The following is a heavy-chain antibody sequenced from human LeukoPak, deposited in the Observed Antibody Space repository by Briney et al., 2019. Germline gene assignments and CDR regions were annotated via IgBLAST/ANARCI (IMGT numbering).Heavy chain of an antibody. V-gene: IGHV1-18*01. J-gene: IGHJ4*02. CDR1: GYIFTNYG. CDR3: ARDGNDVMDY. CDR2: ISGYNDNA. Sequence: VASVKVSCKASGYIFTNYGIRWVRQAPGQGLEWVGWISGYNDNAHYAQKLQGRVTMTRETSTSTVYMELRSLSSDDTAIYYCARDGNDVMDYWGQGTLVTVSS. D-gene: IGHD1-1*01.